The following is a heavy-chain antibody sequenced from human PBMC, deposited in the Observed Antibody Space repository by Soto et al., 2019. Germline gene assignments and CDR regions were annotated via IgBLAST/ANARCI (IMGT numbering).Heavy chain of an antibody. CDR1: GGSFSGYY. J-gene: IGHJ4*02. CDR3: ASLNYYGSGSYYKSQEDDDY. CDR2: INHRGST. D-gene: IGHD3-10*01. V-gene: IGHV4-34*01. Sequence: SQTLSLTCAVYGGSFSGYYWSWIRQPPGKGLEWIGEINHRGSTNYNPSLKSRVTISVDTSKNQFSLKLSSVTAADTAVYYCASLNYYGSGSYYKSQEDDDYWGQGTLVTVSS.